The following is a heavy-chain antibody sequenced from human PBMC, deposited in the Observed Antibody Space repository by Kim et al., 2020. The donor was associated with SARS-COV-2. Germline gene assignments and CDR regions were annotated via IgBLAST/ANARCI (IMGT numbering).Heavy chain of an antibody. CDR2: IIPIFGTA. V-gene: IGHV1-69*13. CDR3: ARVLTPYSSSWTPTLYYYYYYGMDV. J-gene: IGHJ6*02. D-gene: IGHD6-13*01. CDR1: GGTFSSYA. Sequence: SVKVSCKASGGTFSSYAISWVRQAPGQGLEWMGGIIPIFGTANYAQKFQGRVTITADESTSTAYMELSSLRSEDTAVYYCARVLTPYSSSWTPTLYYYYYYGMDVWGQGTTVTVSS.